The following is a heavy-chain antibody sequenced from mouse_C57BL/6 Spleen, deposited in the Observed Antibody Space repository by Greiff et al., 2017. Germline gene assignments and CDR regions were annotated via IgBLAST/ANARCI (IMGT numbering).Heavy chain of an antibody. Sequence: EVHLVESGGGLVKPGGSLKLSCAASGFTFSSYAMSWVRQTPEKRLEWVATISDGGRYTYYPDNVKGRFTISRDNAKNNLYLQMSHLKSEDTAMYYCARLHYYGSSWGFAYWGQGTLVTVSA. D-gene: IGHD1-1*01. CDR1: GFTFSSYA. V-gene: IGHV5-4*01. CDR3: ARLHYYGSSWGFAY. J-gene: IGHJ3*01. CDR2: ISDGGRYT.